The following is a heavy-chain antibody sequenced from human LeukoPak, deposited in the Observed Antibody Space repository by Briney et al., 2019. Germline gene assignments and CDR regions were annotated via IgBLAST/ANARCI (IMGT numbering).Heavy chain of an antibody. D-gene: IGHD3/OR15-3a*01. CDR1: GYTFTNHG. CDR3: ARVSMHLWSVYYYYYMDV. CDR2: ISGYNGNT. Sequence: ASVKVSCKTSGYTFTNHGISWVRQAPGQGLEWMGWISGYNGNTNYVQKFRGRVTMTTDTSTSTAYMELRSLSSDDTAVYYCARVSMHLWSVYYYYYMDVWGKGTTVTVSS. V-gene: IGHV1-18*01. J-gene: IGHJ6*03.